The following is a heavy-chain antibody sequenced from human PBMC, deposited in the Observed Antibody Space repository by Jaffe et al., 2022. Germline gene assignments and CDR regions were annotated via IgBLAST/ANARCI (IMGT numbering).Heavy chain of an antibody. D-gene: IGHD3-16*01. CDR1: GFTFSSYW. J-gene: IGHJ4*02. V-gene: IGHV3-7*01. Sequence: EVQLVESGGGLVQPGGSLRLSCAASGFTFSSYWMSWVRQAPGKGLEWVANIKQDGSEKYYVDSVKGRFTISRDNAKNSLYLQMNSLRAEDTAVYYCARWGEIWGSSYYYFDYWGQGTLVTVSS. CDR3: ARWGEIWGSSYYYFDY. CDR2: IKQDGSEK.